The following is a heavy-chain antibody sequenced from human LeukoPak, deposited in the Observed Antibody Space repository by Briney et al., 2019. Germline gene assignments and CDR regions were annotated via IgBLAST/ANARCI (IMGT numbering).Heavy chain of an antibody. CDR2: IYSGGST. CDR3: ARVVDHDYGDYYLDY. V-gene: IGHV3-53*01. CDR1: GFTVSSND. Sequence: LGGSLRLSCAASGFTVSSNDMSWVRQAPGKGLECISVIYSGGSTDYADSVKGRLTISRDNSKNTLYLQMNSLRAEDTAVYYCARVVDHDYGDYYLDYWGQGTLVTVSS. D-gene: IGHD4-17*01. J-gene: IGHJ4*02.